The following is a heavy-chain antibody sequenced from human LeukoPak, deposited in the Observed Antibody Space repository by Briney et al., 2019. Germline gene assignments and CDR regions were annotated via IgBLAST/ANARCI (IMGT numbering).Heavy chain of an antibody. CDR1: GGSISSYY. CDR3: ARASYYYDSSGSGPWFDP. CDR2: IYYSGST. V-gene: IGHV4-59*01. J-gene: IGHJ5*02. Sequence: SETLSLTCTVSGGSISSYYWSWIRQPPGKGLGWIGYIYYSGSTNYNPSLKSRVTISVDTSKNQFSLKLSSVTAADTAVYYCARASYYYDSSGSGPWFDPWGQGTLVTVSS. D-gene: IGHD3-22*01.